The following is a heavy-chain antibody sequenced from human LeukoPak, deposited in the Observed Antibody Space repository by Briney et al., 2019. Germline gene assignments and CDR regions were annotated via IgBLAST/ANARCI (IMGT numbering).Heavy chain of an antibody. CDR3: ARVQRIAAAAAFDI. CDR2: ISAYNGNT. Sequence: ASVTVSCKASGYTFTNYGISWVRQAPGQGLEWMGWISAYNGNTNYAQKFQGRITMTTDTSTSTAYMELRSLRSDDTAVYYCARVQRIAAAAAFDIWGQGTMVTVSS. D-gene: IGHD6-13*01. J-gene: IGHJ3*02. V-gene: IGHV1-18*01. CDR1: GYTFTNYG.